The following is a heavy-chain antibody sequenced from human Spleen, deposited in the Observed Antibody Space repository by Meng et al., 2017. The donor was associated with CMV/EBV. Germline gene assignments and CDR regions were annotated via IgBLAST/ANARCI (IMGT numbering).Heavy chain of an antibody. CDR1: GFIFSSYT. D-gene: IGHD3-9*01. CDR2: ISSSSTYI. CDR3: ARSMSLEGRYLGI. Sequence: GGSLRLSCTASGFIFSSYTMSWVRQAPGKGLEWVSSISSSSTYIYYADSLQGRFTISRDNAKNSLYLQMNGLRAEDTAVYYCARSMSLEGRYLGIWGQGTMVTVSS. V-gene: IGHV3-21*01. J-gene: IGHJ3*02.